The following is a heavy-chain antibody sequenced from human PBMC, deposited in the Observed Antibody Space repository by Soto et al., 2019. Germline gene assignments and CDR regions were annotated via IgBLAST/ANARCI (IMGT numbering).Heavy chain of an antibody. CDR3: TREGAVAGNWLDP. J-gene: IGHJ5*02. V-gene: IGHV1-3*01. Sequence: GASVKVSCKTSGYTFTDFAMHWVRQAPGQSLEWMGWINPATGNIKYLKKFEGRVTITRDTSAGTVYTDLRSLRSEDTAVYYCTREGAVAGNWLDPWGQGTLITVSS. CDR1: GYTFTDFA. D-gene: IGHD6-19*01. CDR2: INPATGNI.